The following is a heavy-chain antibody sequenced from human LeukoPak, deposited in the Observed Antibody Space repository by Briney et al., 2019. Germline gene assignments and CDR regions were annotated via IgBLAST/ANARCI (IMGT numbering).Heavy chain of an antibody. D-gene: IGHD2-2*01. J-gene: IGHJ4*02. Sequence: PGGSLRLSCAASGFSFSSYSMNWVRQAPGKGLEWVSSINRFSTYVYYGDSVKGRFTISRDNAKNSLYLQMNSLTAEDTAVYYCATSPAAQGDWGQGTLVTVSS. CDR2: INRFSTYV. CDR1: GFSFSSYS. CDR3: ATSPAAQGD. V-gene: IGHV3-21*01.